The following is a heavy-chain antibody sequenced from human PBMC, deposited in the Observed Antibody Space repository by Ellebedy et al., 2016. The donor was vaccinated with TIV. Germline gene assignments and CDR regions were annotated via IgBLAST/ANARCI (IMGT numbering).Heavy chain of an antibody. CDR3: ARGIYFDWSEDAFDI. J-gene: IGHJ3*02. CDR2: IWYDGSNT. V-gene: IGHV3-33*01. Sequence: PGGSLRLSCAASGFTSSSYGMNWVRQAPGKGLEWVAIIWYDGSNTYYADSVKCRFTISRDNSKNTLYLQMNSLTAEDTAVYYCARGIYFDWSEDAFDIWGQGTKVTVSS. D-gene: IGHD3-9*01. CDR1: GFTSSSYG.